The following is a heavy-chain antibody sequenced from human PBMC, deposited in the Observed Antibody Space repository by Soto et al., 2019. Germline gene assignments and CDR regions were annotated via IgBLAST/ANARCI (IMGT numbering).Heavy chain of an antibody. CDR1: VFTFSSYA. Sequence: GGSLRLSCAASVFTFSSYAMSWVRQSPGKGLEWVSAISGSGGSTYYADSVKGRFTISRDNSKNTLYLQMNSLRAEDTAVYYCAKVTYYYDSSADYYGNAFDIWGQGTMVTVSS. D-gene: IGHD3-22*01. V-gene: IGHV3-23*01. CDR2: ISGSGGST. CDR3: AKVTYYYDSSADYYGNAFDI. J-gene: IGHJ3*02.